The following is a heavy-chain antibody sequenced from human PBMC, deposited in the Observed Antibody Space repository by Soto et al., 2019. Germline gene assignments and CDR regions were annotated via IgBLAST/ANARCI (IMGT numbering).Heavy chain of an antibody. CDR3: ALEPREYCSGGSCNAFDI. CDR2: ISVDSGST. CDR1: GYKFSSYA. D-gene: IGHD2-15*01. V-gene: IGHV1-18*01. Sequence: ASVKVSCKASGYKFSSYALSWVRQAPGQGLEWLGWISVDSGSTSYAQKFQGRVTMTRDTSTSTVYMELSSLRSEDTAVYYCALEPREYCSGGSCNAFDIWGQGTMVTVSS. J-gene: IGHJ3*02.